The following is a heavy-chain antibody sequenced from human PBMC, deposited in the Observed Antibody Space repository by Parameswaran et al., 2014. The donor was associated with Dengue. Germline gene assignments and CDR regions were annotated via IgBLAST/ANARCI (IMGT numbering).Heavy chain of an antibody. Sequence: WIRQPPGKGLEWVSGISDSGGSTYYADSVKGRFTISRDNSKNTLYLQMNSLRAEDTAVYYCVKDTGYCSKGVCYWTLDAFHIWGQGTMVTVSS. CDR2: ISDSGGST. J-gene: IGHJ3*02. D-gene: IGHD2-8*01. V-gene: IGHV3-23*01. CDR3: VKDTGYCSKGVCYWTLDAFHI.